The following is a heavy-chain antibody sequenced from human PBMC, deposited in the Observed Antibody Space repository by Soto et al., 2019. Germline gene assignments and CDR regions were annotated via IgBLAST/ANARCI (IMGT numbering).Heavy chain of an antibody. Sequence: EVQLLESGGGLVQPGGSLRLSCAATGFTFRHFAMSWVRQAPGKGLEWVSTLSGGDDSTYYADSVKDRFTISRDNSKNTLYLQLNSLRAEDTAVYYCAKKYHYGSGTYLYYFDYWGQGTLVTVSS. CDR3: AKKYHYGSGTYLYYFDY. CDR1: GFTFRHFA. CDR2: LSGGDDST. D-gene: IGHD3-10*01. J-gene: IGHJ4*02. V-gene: IGHV3-23*01.